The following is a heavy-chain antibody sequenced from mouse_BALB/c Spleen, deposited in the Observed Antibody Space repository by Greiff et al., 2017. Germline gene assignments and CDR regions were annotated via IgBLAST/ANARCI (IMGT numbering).Heavy chain of an antibody. D-gene: IGHD2-3*01. CDR3: ASDDGYYGFAY. CDR2: ISTYYGDA. CDR1: GYTFTDYA. V-gene: IGHV1S137*01. J-gene: IGHJ3*01. Sequence: QVQLKESGAELVRPGVSVKISCKGSGYTFTDYAMHWVKQSHAKSLEWIGVISTYYGDASYNQKFKGKATMTVDKSSSTAYMELARLTSEDSAIYYCASDDGYYGFAYWGQGTLVTVSA.